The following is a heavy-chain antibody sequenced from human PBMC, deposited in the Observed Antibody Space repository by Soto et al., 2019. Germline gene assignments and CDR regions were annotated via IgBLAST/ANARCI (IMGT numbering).Heavy chain of an antibody. V-gene: IGHV1-69*13. CDR1: GGTFSSYS. CDR3: ARAVVITLTRYYDMDV. J-gene: IGHJ6*02. Sequence: GASVKVSCKASGGTFSSYSINWVRQAGGQGLEWMGRLIPMFGTTDYAQRFQGRVTFTADEYTNTASMEVTNLTSEDTAVYYCARAVVITLTRYYDMDVWGHGTTVTVSS. D-gene: IGHD3-22*01. CDR2: LIPMFGTT.